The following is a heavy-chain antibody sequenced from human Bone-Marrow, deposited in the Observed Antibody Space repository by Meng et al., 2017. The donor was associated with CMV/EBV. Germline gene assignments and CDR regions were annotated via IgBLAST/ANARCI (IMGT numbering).Heavy chain of an antibody. Sequence: ASVKVSCKASGYTFTGYYMHWVRQATGQGLEWMGWMNPNSGNTGYAQKFQGRVTITRNTSISTAYMELSSLRSDDTAVYYCARDLTGYCSSTSCYTSHYYYGMDVWGQGTTVTVSS. D-gene: IGHD2-2*02. CDR2: MNPNSGNT. CDR3: ARDLTGYCSSTSCYTSHYYYGMDV. J-gene: IGHJ6*02. V-gene: IGHV1-8*03. CDR1: GYTFTGYY.